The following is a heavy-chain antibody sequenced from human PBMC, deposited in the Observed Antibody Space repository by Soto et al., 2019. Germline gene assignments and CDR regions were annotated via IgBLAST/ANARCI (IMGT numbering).Heavy chain of an antibody. J-gene: IGHJ4*02. CDR2: IYYSGST. D-gene: IGHD1-26*01. Sequence: QVQLQESGPGLVKPSETLSLTCTVSGGSISSYYWSWIRQPPGKGLEWIGYIYYSGSTNYNPSLKSRVTTEVDTSKTQVSLKLSSVTAADTAVYYCARGGGRPAYWGQGTLVTVSS. CDR1: GGSISSYY. V-gene: IGHV4-59*08. CDR3: ARGGGRPAY.